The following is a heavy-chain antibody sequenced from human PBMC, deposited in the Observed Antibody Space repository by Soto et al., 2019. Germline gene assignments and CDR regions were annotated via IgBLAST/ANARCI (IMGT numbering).Heavy chain of an antibody. J-gene: IGHJ4*02. D-gene: IGHD6-13*01. CDR1: GGSISSGGYY. CDR3: ASVSSWYQNFDY. V-gene: IGHV4-31*03. CDR2: IYYSGST. Sequence: PSETLSLTCTVSGGSISSGGYYWSWIRQHPGKGLEWIGYIYYSGSTYYNPSLKSRVTISVDTSKNQFSLKLSSVTAADTAVYYCASVSSWYQNFDYWGQGTLVTVYS.